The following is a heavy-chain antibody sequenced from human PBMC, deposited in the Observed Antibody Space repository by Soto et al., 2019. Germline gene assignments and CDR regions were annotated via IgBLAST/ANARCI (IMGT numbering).Heavy chain of an antibody. D-gene: IGHD6-25*01. J-gene: IGHJ5*02. CDR2: IYIGRGT. Sequence: SETLSLTCTVYGDSLYNTYWSWVRQPAGEGLEWIGRIYIGRGTDYNPSLGSRVTISPDTSTSQFSLKLTSVTAADTAVYYCAREAAVSVGDGYWCDPWGQGILVTVSS. CDR3: AREAAVSVGDGYWCDP. CDR1: GDSLYNTY. V-gene: IGHV4-4*07.